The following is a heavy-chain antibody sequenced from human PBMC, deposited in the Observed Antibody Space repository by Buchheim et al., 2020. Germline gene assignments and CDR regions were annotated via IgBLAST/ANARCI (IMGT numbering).Heavy chain of an antibody. Sequence: QLQLQESGPGLVKPSETMSLTCTVSGDSDTTTSYYWAWIRQPPGRGLEWIGSIYYSGRTFYNPSLDSRVTISEGTSKKESSLKLKSVTAADTAVYFCARGSGVLTFYWGQGSL. CDR1: GDSDTTTSYY. CDR3: ARGSGVLTFY. CDR2: IYYSGRT. D-gene: IGHD2-8*01. J-gene: IGHJ4*02. V-gene: IGHV4-39*07.